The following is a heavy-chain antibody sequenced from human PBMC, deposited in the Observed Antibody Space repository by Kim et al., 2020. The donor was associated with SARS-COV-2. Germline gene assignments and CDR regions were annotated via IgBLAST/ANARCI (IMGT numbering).Heavy chain of an antibody. V-gene: IGHV7-4-1*02. J-gene: IGHJ4*02. CDR1: GYTFTHYG. D-gene: IGHD2-15*01. Sequence: ASVKVSCEASGYTFTHYGINWVRQAPGQGLEWMGWINTNTGSPTYAQDFTGRFVFSLDTSVSTAYLQISSLKAEDTAVYYCARGYCSDGSCSPDYWGRGTLVTVSS. CDR3: ARGYCSDGSCSPDY. CDR2: INTNTGSP.